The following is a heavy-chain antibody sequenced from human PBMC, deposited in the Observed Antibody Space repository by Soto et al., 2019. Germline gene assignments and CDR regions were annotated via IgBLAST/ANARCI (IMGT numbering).Heavy chain of an antibody. CDR2: IIPILGIA. J-gene: IGHJ5*02. CDR3: AREYSVSNWFDP. Sequence: QVQLVQSGAEVKKPGSSVKVSCKASGGTFSSYTISWVRQAPGQGLEWMGRIIPILGIANYAQKFQGRVTITADKSPSTAYMELSSLRSEDTAVYYCAREYSVSNWFDPWGQGTLVTVSS. CDR1: GGTFSSYT. V-gene: IGHV1-69*08. D-gene: IGHD5-12*01.